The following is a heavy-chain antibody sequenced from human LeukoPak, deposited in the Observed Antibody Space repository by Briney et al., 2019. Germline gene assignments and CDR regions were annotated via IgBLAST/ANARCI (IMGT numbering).Heavy chain of an antibody. J-gene: IGHJ6*03. V-gene: IGHV3-7*01. CDR2: IKQDGSER. CDR3: ARVGGSSGSYRRYYYYYYMDV. D-gene: IGHD3-10*01. Sequence: GGSLRLSCAASEFTFISYWMSWVRQAPGKGLEWVANIKQDGSERYYVDSVKGRFTISRDNAKNSLYLQMNSLRAEDTAVYYCARVGGSSGSYRRYYYYYYMDVWGKGTTVTISS. CDR1: EFTFISYW.